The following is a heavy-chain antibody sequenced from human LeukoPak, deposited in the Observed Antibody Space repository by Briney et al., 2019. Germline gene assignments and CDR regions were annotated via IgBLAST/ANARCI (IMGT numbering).Heavy chain of an antibody. J-gene: IGHJ4*02. Sequence: GGPLRLSCAASGFTFSSYWMHWVRQAPGKGLVWVSRINSDGRSTSYADSVRGRFTISRDNSKNTLYLQMNSLRAEDTAVYYCARETYGDSFFDYWGQGTLVTVSS. CDR1: GFTFSSYW. V-gene: IGHV3-74*01. D-gene: IGHD4-17*01. CDR3: ARETYGDSFFDY. CDR2: INSDGRST.